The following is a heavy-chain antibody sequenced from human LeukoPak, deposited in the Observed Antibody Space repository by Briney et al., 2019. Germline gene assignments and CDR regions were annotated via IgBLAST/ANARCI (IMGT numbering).Heavy chain of an antibody. J-gene: IGHJ6*02. CDR2: IYSGGST. CDR3: ARDSDIAVAPYGMDV. D-gene: IGHD6-19*01. Sequence: GGSLRLSCAASGLTVSSNYMSWVRQAPGKGLEWVSVIYSGGSTYYADSVKGRFTISRDNSKNTLYLQMNSLRAEDTAVYYCARDSDIAVAPYGMDVWGQGTTVTVSS. CDR1: GLTVSSNY. V-gene: IGHV3-53*01.